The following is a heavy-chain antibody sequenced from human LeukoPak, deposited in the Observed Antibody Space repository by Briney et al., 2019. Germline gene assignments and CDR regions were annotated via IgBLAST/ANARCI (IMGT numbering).Heavy chain of an antibody. V-gene: IGHV4-61*02. J-gene: IGHJ6*03. Sequence: PSETLSLTCTVSGGSVSRGYYYWSWIRQPAGKGLEWIGRIYTNGSTHYNPSLKSRVTISVDTSKNQFSLNLNSVTAADTAVYYCARVEEYDYYYYMDVWGKGTTVTISS. CDR1: GGSVSRGYYY. D-gene: IGHD3-3*01. CDR3: ARVEEYDYYYYMDV. CDR2: IYTNGST.